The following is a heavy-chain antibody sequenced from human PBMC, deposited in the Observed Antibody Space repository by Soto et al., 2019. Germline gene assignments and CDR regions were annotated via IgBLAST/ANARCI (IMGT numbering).Heavy chain of an antibody. V-gene: IGHV3-30*03. CDR1: GFTFSSYG. J-gene: IGHJ6*02. Sequence: QPGGSLRLSCAASGFTFSSYGMHWVRQAPGKGLEWVAFISYDGSNKYYADSVKGRFTISRDNSKNTLYLQMNSLRAEDTAVYYCALGSGPYYYYGMDVWGQGTTVTVSS. D-gene: IGHD3-10*01. CDR2: ISYDGSNK. CDR3: ALGSGPYYYYGMDV.